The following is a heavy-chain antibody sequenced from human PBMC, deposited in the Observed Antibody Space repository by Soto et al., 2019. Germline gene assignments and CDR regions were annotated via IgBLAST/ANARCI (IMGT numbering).Heavy chain of an antibody. CDR1: GGTFSSYA. Sequence: ASVKVSCKASGGTFSSYAISWVRQAPGQGLEWMGGIIPIFGTANYAQKFQGRVTITADESTSTAYMELSSLRSEDTAVYYCARVLDIVVVPAAMGWFDPWGQGTLVTVSS. D-gene: IGHD2-2*01. CDR3: ARVLDIVVVPAAMGWFDP. V-gene: IGHV1-69*13. J-gene: IGHJ5*02. CDR2: IIPIFGTA.